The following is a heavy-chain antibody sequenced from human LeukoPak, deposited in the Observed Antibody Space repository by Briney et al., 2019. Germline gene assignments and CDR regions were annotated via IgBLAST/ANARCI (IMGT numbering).Heavy chain of an antibody. Sequence: GGSLRLSCAASGFTFSSYWMHWVRQAPGKGLVWVSRINSDGSSTSYADSVKGRFTIARDNDKNTLYLQMNSLRAEDTAVYYCAREDSYYYYYYGMDVWGQGTTVTVSS. CDR1: GFTFSSYW. J-gene: IGHJ6*02. CDR2: INSDGSST. CDR3: AREDSYYYYYYGMDV. V-gene: IGHV3-74*01.